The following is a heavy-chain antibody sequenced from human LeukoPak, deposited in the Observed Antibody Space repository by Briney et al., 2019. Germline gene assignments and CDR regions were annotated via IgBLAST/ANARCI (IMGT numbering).Heavy chain of an antibody. CDR3: ARAYYGSGSPLYGMDV. D-gene: IGHD3-10*01. CDR1: GGSISSYY. V-gene: IGHV4-4*07. CDR2: IYTSGST. J-gene: IGHJ6*02. Sequence: SETLSLTCTVSGGSISSYYWSWIRQPAGKGLEWIGRIYTSGSTNYNPSLKSRVTISVDTSKNQFSLKLSSVTAADTAVYYCARAYYGSGSPLYGMDVWGQGTTVTVSS.